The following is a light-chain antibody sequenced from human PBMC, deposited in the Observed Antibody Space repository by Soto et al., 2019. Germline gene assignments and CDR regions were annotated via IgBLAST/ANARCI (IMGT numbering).Light chain of an antibody. CDR3: QHYGNSLWT. V-gene: IGKV3-11*01. J-gene: IGKJ1*01. CDR1: QSVSSY. Sequence: EIVLTQSSSTLSLSAGERATLSWRASQSVSSYLAWYQQKPGQAPRLLIYDASNRATGIPARFSGSLYGTDFNLTISRLETEDFAMYYCQHYGNSLWTFGQGTKVDIK. CDR2: DAS.